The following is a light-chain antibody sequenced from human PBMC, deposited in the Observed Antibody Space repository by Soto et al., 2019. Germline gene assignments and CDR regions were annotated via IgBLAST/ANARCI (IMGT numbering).Light chain of an antibody. Sequence: EIGLTQFPGTLSLSPGEKATLSCRASQSVSSSYLAWYQQKPGQAPRLLIYGASSRATGIPDRFSGSGSGTDFTLTISRLEPEDFAVYYCQQYGSSLRTFGQGTKVDIK. V-gene: IGKV3-20*01. CDR1: QSVSSSY. J-gene: IGKJ1*01. CDR2: GAS. CDR3: QQYGSSLRT.